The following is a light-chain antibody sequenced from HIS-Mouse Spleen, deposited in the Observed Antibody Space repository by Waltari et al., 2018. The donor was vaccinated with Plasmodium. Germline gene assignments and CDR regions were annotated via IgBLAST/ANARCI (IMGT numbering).Light chain of an antibody. J-gene: IGKJ2*01. V-gene: IGKV3-20*01. CDR1: QSISSSY. CDR3: QQYGSSPYT. Sequence: EIVLTQSPGTLSLSPGERATLSCSASQSISSSYLAWYQQKPGQAPRLLIYGASSRPTGIPDRFSGSGSGTDFTLTISRLEPEDFAVYYCQQYGSSPYTFGQGTKLEIK. CDR2: GAS.